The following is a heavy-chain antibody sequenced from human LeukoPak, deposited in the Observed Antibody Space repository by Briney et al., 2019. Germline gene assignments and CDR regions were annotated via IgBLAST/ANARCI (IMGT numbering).Heavy chain of an antibody. D-gene: IGHD3-9*01. CDR1: GFTFSSYW. J-gene: IGHJ6*02. V-gene: IGHV3-74*01. Sequence: PGGSLRLSCVASGFTFSSYWMQRVRQDPRKGLVWVSRINGDGRNINYADSVRGRFTISRDNAKNTLYLQMNTLRVEDTAVYYCTRDLMDYDVSTGLHHYYMDVWGQGTTVTVSS. CDR3: TRDLMDYDVSTGLHHYYMDV. CDR2: INGDGRNI.